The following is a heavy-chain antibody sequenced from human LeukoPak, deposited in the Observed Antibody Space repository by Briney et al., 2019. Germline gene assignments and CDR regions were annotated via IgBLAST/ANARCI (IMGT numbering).Heavy chain of an antibody. CDR1: GFTFSSYS. V-gene: IGHV3-48*01. CDR2: ISSSSSTI. CDR3: ARGWYHDSSGDAFDI. J-gene: IGHJ3*02. Sequence: GGSLRLSCAASGFTFSSYSMNWVRQAPGKGLEWVSYISSSSSTIYYADSVKGRFTISRDNAKNSLYLQMNSLRAEDTAVYYCARGWYHDSSGDAFDIWGQGTMVTVSS. D-gene: IGHD3-22*01.